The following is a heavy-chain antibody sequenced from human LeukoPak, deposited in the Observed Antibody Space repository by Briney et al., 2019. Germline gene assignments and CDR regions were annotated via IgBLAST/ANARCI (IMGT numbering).Heavy chain of an antibody. CDR2: IKQDGSEK. CDR1: GFTFSSYW. J-gene: IGHJ4*02. CDR3: ARGPAAGNLLGY. D-gene: IGHD6-19*01. V-gene: IGHV3-7*01. Sequence: GGSLRLSCAASGFTFSSYWMSWVRQAPGKGLEWVANIKQDGSEKYYVDSVKGRFTISRDNAKNSLFLQMNSLRAEDTAVYYCARGPAAGNLLGYWGQGTLVTVPS.